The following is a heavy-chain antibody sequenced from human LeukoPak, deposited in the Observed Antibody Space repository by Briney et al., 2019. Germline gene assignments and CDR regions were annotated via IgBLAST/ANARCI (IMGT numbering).Heavy chain of an antibody. V-gene: IGHV1-2*06. CDR3: ARDSLTIFGVVKQFDY. CDR2: INPNSGGT. Sequence: GASVKVSCKASGYTFTGYYMHWVRQAPGQGLEWMGRINPNSGGTNYAQKFQGRVTMTRDTSISTAYMELSSLRSEDTAVYYCARDSLTIFGVVKQFDYWGQGTLVTVSS. J-gene: IGHJ4*02. CDR1: GYTFTGYY. D-gene: IGHD3-3*01.